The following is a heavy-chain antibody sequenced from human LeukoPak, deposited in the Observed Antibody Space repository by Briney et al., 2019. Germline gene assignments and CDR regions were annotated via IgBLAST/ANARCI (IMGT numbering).Heavy chain of an antibody. CDR1: GFTFDDYG. D-gene: IGHD3-3*01. CDR3: ARDYRRDFWSGYYFDY. J-gene: IGHJ4*02. V-gene: IGHV3-20*04. Sequence: GGSLRLSCAASGFTFDDYGMSWVRQAPGKGLKWVSGINWNGGSTGYADSVKGRFTISRDNAKNSLYLQMNSLRAEDTAVYYCARDYRRDFWSGYYFDYWGQGTLVTVSS. CDR2: INWNGGST.